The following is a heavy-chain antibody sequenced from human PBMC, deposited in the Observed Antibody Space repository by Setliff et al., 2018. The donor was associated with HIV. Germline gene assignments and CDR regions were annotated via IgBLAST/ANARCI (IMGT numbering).Heavy chain of an antibody. D-gene: IGHD3-3*01. CDR3: ARGVNFDY. J-gene: IGHJ4*02. Sequence: SETLSLTCTVSGGSISSYYWTWIRQPPGKGLEWIGYIYYSGSTNYNPSLKSRVTISVDTSKNQFSLKLSSVTAADTAVYYCARGVNFDYWGQGTQVTVSS. CDR2: IYYSGST. CDR1: GGSISSYY. V-gene: IGHV4-59*01.